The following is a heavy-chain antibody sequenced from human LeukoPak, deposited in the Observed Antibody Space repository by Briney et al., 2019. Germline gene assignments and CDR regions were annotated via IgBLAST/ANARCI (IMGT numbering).Heavy chain of an antibody. CDR2: ISGSGGST. CDR3: ARPLNPLRLIYYFDY. Sequence: PGGSLRLSCAASGFTFSSYAMSWVRQAPGKGLEWVSAISGSGGSTYYADSVKGRFTISRDNSKNTLYLQMNSLRAEDTAVYYCARPLNPLRLIYYFDYWGQGTLVTVSS. CDR1: GFTFSSYA. D-gene: IGHD3-3*01. V-gene: IGHV3-23*01. J-gene: IGHJ4*02.